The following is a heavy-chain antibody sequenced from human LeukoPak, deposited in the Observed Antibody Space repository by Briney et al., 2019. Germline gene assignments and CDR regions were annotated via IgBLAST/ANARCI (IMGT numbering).Heavy chain of an antibody. D-gene: IGHD3-22*01. Sequence: SETLSLTSTVSGGSISSSDYYWSWLRQPPGTGLEWIGYIYYSGSTYYNPSLKSRVTISVDTPKNQFSLKLSSVTAADTAVYYCARGYYDSSGYERPDYWGQGTLVTVSS. CDR1: GGSISSSDYY. V-gene: IGHV4-30-4*01. CDR3: ARGYYDSSGYERPDY. J-gene: IGHJ4*02. CDR2: IYYSGST.